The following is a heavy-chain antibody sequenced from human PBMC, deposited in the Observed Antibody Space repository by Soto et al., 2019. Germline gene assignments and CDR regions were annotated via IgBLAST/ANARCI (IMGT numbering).Heavy chain of an antibody. V-gene: IGHV3-21*01. J-gene: IGHJ4*02. CDR2: ISSSSSYI. D-gene: IGHD2-2*01. CDR1: GFTFSSYS. Sequence: EVQLVESGGGLVKPGGSLRLSCAASGFTFSSYSMNWVRQAPGKGLEWVSSISSSSSYIYYADSVKGRFTISRDNAKNSLYLQMNSLRAEDTAVYCCARGVGCSSTSCYPDYWGQGTLVTVSS. CDR3: ARGVGCSSTSCYPDY.